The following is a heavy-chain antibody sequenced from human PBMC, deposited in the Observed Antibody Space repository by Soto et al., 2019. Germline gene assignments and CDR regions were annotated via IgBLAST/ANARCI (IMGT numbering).Heavy chain of an antibody. J-gene: IGHJ4*02. Sequence: QVQLQESGPGLVKPSETLSLTCAVSGASISSSNWWSWVRQPPGKGLEWIGEVYHGGSTTYNPSRKSRVTISGDKSTYQFSLKVTSVTAADTAVYYCASWVTGPHKSHYWGKGTLVTVSS. V-gene: IGHV4-4*02. CDR1: GASISSSNW. CDR3: ASWVTGPHKSHY. D-gene: IGHD7-27*01. CDR2: VYHGGST.